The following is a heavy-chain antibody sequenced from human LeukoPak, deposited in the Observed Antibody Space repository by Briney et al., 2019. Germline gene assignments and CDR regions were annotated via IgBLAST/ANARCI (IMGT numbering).Heavy chain of an antibody. V-gene: IGHV1-24*01. Sequence: GASVKVSCKVSGYTLTELSVHWVRQAPGKGLEWMGGFDPEDGETIYAQKFRGRVTMTEDTSTDTAYMELSSLRSEDTAVYYCATDYCSSTSCYVRDWGQGTLVTVSS. CDR2: FDPEDGET. D-gene: IGHD2-2*01. CDR3: ATDYCSSTSCYVRD. J-gene: IGHJ4*02. CDR1: GYTLTELS.